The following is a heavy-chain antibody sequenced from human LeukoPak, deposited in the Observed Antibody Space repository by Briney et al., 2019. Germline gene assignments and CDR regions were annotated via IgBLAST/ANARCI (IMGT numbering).Heavy chain of an antibody. V-gene: IGHV4-34*01. D-gene: IGHD4-17*01. CDR1: GGSFSGYY. Sequence: SETLSLTCAVDGGSFSGYYWSWIRQPPGKGLEWIGEINHSGSTNYNPSLKSRVTISVDTSKNQFSLKLSSVTAADTGVYYCARPPDDYGDYDAFDIWGQGTMVTVSS. CDR3: ARPPDDYGDYDAFDI. J-gene: IGHJ3*02. CDR2: INHSGST.